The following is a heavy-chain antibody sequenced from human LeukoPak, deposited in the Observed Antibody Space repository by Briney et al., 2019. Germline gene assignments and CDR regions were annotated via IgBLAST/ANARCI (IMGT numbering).Heavy chain of an antibody. CDR3: ARFTPGDYVFDY. V-gene: IGHV4-34*01. J-gene: IGHJ4*02. CDR2: INHSGST. CDR1: GGPFSGYY. D-gene: IGHD4-17*01. Sequence: SETLSLTCAVYGGPFSGYYWSWIRQPPGKGLEWIGEINHSGSTNYNPSLKSRVTISVDTSKNQFSLKLSSVTAADTAVYYCARFTPGDYVFDYWGQGTLVTVSS.